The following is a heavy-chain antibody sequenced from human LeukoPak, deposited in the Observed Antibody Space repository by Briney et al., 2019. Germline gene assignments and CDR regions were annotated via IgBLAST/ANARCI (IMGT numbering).Heavy chain of an antibody. D-gene: IGHD6-6*01. CDR1: GYTFTSYY. Sequence: ASVKVSCKASGYTFTSYYMHWVRQAPGQGLEWIGIINPSGGSTSYAQKFQGRVTLTRDTSTSTVYMELSSLRSEDTAVYYCARAGSSSSMGEDYFDYWGQGTLVTVSS. J-gene: IGHJ4*02. CDR2: INPSGGST. V-gene: IGHV1-46*01. CDR3: ARAGSSSSMGEDYFDY.